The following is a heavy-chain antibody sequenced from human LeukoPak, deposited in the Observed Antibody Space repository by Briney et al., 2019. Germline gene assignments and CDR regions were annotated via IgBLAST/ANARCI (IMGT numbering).Heavy chain of an antibody. CDR2: INPSGGST. V-gene: IGHV1-46*01. D-gene: IGHD3-9*01. CDR1: GYTFTSYY. CDR3: ARDRATGFSKYYYYMDV. J-gene: IGHJ6*03. Sequence: ASVKVSCKASGYTFTSYYMHWVRQAPGQGLEWMGIINPSGGSTSYAQKFQGRVTMTRATSTSTVYMELSSLRSEDTAVYYCARDRATGFSKYYYYMDVWGKGTTVTISS.